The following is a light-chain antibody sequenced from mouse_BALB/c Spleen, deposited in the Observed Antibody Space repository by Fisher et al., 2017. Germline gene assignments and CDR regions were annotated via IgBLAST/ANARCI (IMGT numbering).Light chain of an antibody. CDR1: SSVSY. CDR2: DTS. CDR3: QQYSGYPLT. V-gene: IGKV4-59*01. J-gene: IGKJ2*01. Sequence: IVLTQTPAIMSASPGEKVTMTCSASSSVSYMHWYQQKSSTSPKLWIYDTSKLASGVPARFSGSGSGTSYSLTISSVEAEDAATYYCQQYSGYPLTFGGGTKLEIK.